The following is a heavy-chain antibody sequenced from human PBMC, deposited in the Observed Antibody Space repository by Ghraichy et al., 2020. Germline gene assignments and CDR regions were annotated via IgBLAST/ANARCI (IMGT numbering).Heavy chain of an antibody. Sequence: WGSLRLSCAASGFTFSSYWMSWVRQAPGKGLEWVANIKQDGSEKYYVDSVKGLFTISRDNAKNSLYLQMNSLRAEDTAVYYCARGLELRPYYYYGMDVWGQGTTVTVSS. D-gene: IGHD1-7*01. CDR2: IKQDGSEK. CDR1: GFTFSSYW. V-gene: IGHV3-7*01. CDR3: ARGLELRPYYYYGMDV. J-gene: IGHJ6*02.